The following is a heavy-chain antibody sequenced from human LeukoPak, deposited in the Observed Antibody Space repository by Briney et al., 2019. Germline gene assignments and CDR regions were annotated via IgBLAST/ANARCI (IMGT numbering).Heavy chain of an antibody. Sequence: GRSLRLSCAASGFTFSSYGMHWVRQAPGKGLEWVAFIRYDGSNKYYADSVKGRFTISRDNSKNTLYLQMNSLRAEDTAVYYCAKEADSSSWYPYFDYWGQGTLVTVSS. CDR1: GFTFSSYG. CDR2: IRYDGSNK. V-gene: IGHV3-30*02. D-gene: IGHD6-13*01. CDR3: AKEADSSSWYPYFDY. J-gene: IGHJ4*02.